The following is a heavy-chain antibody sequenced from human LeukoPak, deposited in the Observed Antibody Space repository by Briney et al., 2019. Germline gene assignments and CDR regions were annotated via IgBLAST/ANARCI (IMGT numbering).Heavy chain of an antibody. V-gene: IGHV4-59*08. D-gene: IGHD2/OR15-2a*01. CDR2: IYYRGST. J-gene: IGHJ5*02. CDR3: ARQTTQILYWFDP. CDR1: GGSISSYY. Sequence: SETLSLTCTVSGGSISSYYWSWIRQPPGKGLEWIGYIYYRGSTNYNPSLKSRVTISVDTSKNQFSLKLSSVTAADTAVYYCARQTTQILYWFDPWGQGTLVTVSS.